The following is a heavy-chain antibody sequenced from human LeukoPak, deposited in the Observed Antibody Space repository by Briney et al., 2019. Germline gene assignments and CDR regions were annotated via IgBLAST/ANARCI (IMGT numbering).Heavy chain of an antibody. Sequence: GGSQRLSCAAYGFTVSSNYMSWVRQAPGKGLEWVSVIYSGGSTYYADSVKGRFTISRDNSKDTLYLQMNSLRAEDTAVYYCAVGKYYYGSGSYWLGAFDIWGQGTMVTVSS. V-gene: IGHV3-53*01. CDR3: AVGKYYYGSGSYWLGAFDI. CDR2: IYSGGST. J-gene: IGHJ3*02. D-gene: IGHD3-10*01. CDR1: GFTVSSNY.